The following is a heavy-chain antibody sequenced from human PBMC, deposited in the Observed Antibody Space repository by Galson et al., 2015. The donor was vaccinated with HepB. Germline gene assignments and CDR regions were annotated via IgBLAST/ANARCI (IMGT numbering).Heavy chain of an antibody. CDR1: GFTFSSYA. CDR3: ARDPPRHGSGRRGAFDI. J-gene: IGHJ3*02. CDR2: ISYDGSNK. Sequence: SLRLSCAASGFTFSSYAMHWVRQAPGKGLEWVAVISYDGSNKYYADSVKGRFTISRDNSKNTLYLQMNSLRAEDTAVYYCARDPPRHGSGRRGAFDIWSQGTMVTVSS. V-gene: IGHV3-30-3*01. D-gene: IGHD3-10*01.